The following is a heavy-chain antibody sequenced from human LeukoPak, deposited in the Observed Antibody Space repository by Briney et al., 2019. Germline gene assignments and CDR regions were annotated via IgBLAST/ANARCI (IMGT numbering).Heavy chain of an antibody. D-gene: IGHD1-26*01. J-gene: IGHJ4*02. V-gene: IGHV3-74*01. CDR1: GFTFSSYW. CDR3: ARGGSYATFDY. Sequence: GGSLRLSCAASGFTFSSYWMHWVRQAPGKALVWVSRINSDGSSTSYADSVKGRFTISRDNAKNTLYLQMNSLRAEDTVVYYCARGGSYATFDYWGQGTLVTVSS. CDR2: INSDGSST.